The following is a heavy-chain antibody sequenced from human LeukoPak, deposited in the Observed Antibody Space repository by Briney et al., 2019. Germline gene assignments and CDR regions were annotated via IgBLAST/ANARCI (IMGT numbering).Heavy chain of an antibody. CDR3: AKNWDLDY. Sequence: GGSLRLSCAASGFTFSSYAMHWVRQAPGKGLEWVAVISNDGSNKYYADSVKGRFTISRDNSKNTLYLQMNSLRAEDTAVYYCAKNWDLDYWGQGTLVTVSS. J-gene: IGHJ4*02. CDR2: ISNDGSNK. D-gene: IGHD7-27*01. CDR1: GFTFSSYA. V-gene: IGHV3-30*18.